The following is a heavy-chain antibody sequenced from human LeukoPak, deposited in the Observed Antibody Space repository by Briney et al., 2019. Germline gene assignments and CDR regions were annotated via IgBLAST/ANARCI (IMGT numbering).Heavy chain of an antibody. V-gene: IGHV4-39*01. CDR2: IYYSGST. CDR3: ARHMVPAYCSSTSCYEVS. D-gene: IGHD2-2*01. J-gene: IGHJ4*02. Sequence: SETLSLTCTVSGGSISSSSYYWGWIRQPPGKGLEWIGSIYYSGSTYYNPSLKSRVTISVDTSKNQISLKLSSVTAADTAVYYCARHMVPAYCSSTSCYEVSWGQGTLVTVSS. CDR1: GGSISSSSYY.